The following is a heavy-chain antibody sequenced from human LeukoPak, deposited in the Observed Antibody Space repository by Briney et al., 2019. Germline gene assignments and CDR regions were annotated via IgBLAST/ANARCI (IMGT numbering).Heavy chain of an antibody. V-gene: IGHV3-23*01. CDR3: AKAGCGDGSCYYAEYFQH. Sequence: PGGSLRLSCAASGFTFGTYAMSWVLQAPGKGLEWVSGISDGGGSIHYADSVRGRFTISRDNSKNTLYLQLNSLSAEDTAVHYCAKAGCGDGSCYYAEYFQHWGQGTLVTVSS. D-gene: IGHD2-15*01. J-gene: IGHJ1*01. CDR1: GFTFGTYA. CDR2: ISDGGGSI.